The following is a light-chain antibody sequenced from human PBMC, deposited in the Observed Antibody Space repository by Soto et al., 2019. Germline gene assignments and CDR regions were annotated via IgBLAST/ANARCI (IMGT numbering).Light chain of an antibody. J-gene: IGLJ3*02. Sequence: QSVLTQPPSVTGAPGQRVTISCTWTNSNIGTGYGVHWYHQFPGTAPRLLTYGDNNRPSGVPDRFSGSKSGTSASLAITGLQAEDEAEYYCQSYDTSRFGLMFGGGTKLTVL. CDR2: GDN. CDR1: NSNIGTGYG. CDR3: QSYDTSRFGLM. V-gene: IGLV1-40*01.